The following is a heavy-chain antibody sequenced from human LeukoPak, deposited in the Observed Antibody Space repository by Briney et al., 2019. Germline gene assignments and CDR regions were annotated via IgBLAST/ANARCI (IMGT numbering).Heavy chain of an antibody. CDR3: AKDNSYGNFDY. J-gene: IGHJ4*02. CDR2: IVGGGDAT. D-gene: IGHD5-18*01. V-gene: IGHV3-23*01. Sequence: GGSLRLSCAASGFTFSSYAMSWVRQAPGKGLEWVSSIVGGGDATYYADSVKGRFTISRDNSKNTLYLQMNTLRAEDTAVYYCAKDNSYGNFDYWGQGTLVTVSS. CDR1: GFTFSSYA.